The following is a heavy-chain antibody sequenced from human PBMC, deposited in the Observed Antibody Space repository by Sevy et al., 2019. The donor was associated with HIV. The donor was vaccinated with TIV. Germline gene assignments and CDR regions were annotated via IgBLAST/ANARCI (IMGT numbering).Heavy chain of an antibody. J-gene: IGHJ4*02. V-gene: IGHV3-30*04. CDR3: ARGKHVSDYYGSFDY. D-gene: IGHD4-17*01. CDR2: ISHDGRNNK. CDR1: GFTFSEYG. Sequence: GGSLRLSCAASGFTFSEYGMHWVRQAPGKGLEWVAVISHDGRNNKYNADSVKGRFTSSRDNSKNTLYLQMNSLRAEDTAIYYCARGKHVSDYYGSFDYWGQGTLVTVSS.